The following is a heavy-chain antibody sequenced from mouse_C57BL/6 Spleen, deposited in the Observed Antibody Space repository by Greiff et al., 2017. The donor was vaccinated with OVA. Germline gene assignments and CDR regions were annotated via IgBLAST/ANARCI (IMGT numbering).Heavy chain of an antibody. CDR2: IYWDDDK. CDR3: ARRDSNYVWFAY. J-gene: IGHJ3*01. V-gene: IGHV8-12*01. Sequence: QVTLKVSGPGILQSSQSLSLTCSFSGFSLSTSGMGVGWIRHPPGKGLEWLVHIYWDDDKRYNPSLKSRLTISKDTSRNQVFLKITSVDTADTAAYYCARRDSNYVWFAYWGQGTLVTVSA. D-gene: IGHD2-5*01. CDR1: GFSLSTSGMG.